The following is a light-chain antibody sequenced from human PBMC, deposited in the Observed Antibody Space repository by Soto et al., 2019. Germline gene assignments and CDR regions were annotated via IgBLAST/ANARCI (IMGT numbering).Light chain of an antibody. CDR2: GAS. V-gene: IGKV3-20*01. CDR1: QSVSTNY. J-gene: IGKJ5*01. Sequence: EILLTQSPGTVSLSPGERAPLSSRASQSVSTNYLVWYQQKPGQAPRLLIFGASNRATGIPARFSGSGSGTDFTLTINRLEPEDFAVYYCQQYHNTPITFGQGTRLEIK. CDR3: QQYHNTPIT.